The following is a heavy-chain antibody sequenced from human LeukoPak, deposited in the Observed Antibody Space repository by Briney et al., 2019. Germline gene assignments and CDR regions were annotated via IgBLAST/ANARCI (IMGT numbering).Heavy chain of an antibody. CDR2: INSDGSGT. J-gene: IGHJ5*02. CDR1: GFTFSSYW. V-gene: IGHV3-74*01. Sequence: GGSLRLSCAASGFTFSSYWMHWVRRAPGKGLVWVSRINSDGSGTTYADSVKGRFTISRDNAKSTLYLQMNSLRAEDTAVYYCARAGERYSSSSPYNWFDPWGQGTLVTVSS. D-gene: IGHD6-6*01. CDR3: ARAGERYSSSSPYNWFDP.